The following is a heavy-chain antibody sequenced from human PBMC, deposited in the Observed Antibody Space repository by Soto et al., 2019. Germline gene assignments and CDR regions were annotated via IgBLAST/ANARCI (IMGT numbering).Heavy chain of an antibody. CDR1: GYTFTSYD. J-gene: IGHJ2*01. CDR2: MNPNSGNT. D-gene: IGHD6-13*01. Sequence: QVQLVQSGAEVKKPGASVKVSCKASGYTFTSYDINWVRQATGQGLEWMGWMNPNSGNTGYAQKFQGRVTMTRNTSISTADMELSSLRSEDTAVYYCARTPRYSSSWYEPQYWYFDLWGRGTLVTVSS. V-gene: IGHV1-8*01. CDR3: ARTPRYSSSWYEPQYWYFDL.